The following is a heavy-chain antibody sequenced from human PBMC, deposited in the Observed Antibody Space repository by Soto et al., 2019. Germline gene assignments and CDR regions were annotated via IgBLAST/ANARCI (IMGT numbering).Heavy chain of an antibody. CDR3: GKERGMSLIYYIYSSYYFDY. V-gene: IGHV3-30*18. CDR1: GFTFSSYG. D-gene: IGHD2-8*01. Sequence: GGSLRLSCVASGFTFSSYGMHWVRQAPGKGLEWVAIISYDGSNTYYADSVKGRFTISRDNSKNTLYLQMNSLRAEDTSVYYCGKERGMSLIYYIYSSYYFDYWSQGDPVSVS. J-gene: IGHJ4*02. CDR2: ISYDGSNT.